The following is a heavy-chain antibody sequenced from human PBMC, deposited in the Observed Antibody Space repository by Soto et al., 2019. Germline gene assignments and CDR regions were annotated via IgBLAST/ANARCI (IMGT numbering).Heavy chain of an antibody. CDR3: ARDRGTGSKNHWFDP. V-gene: IGHV4-61*01. CDR2: IYVSGST. CDR1: GGSVSSRNYY. D-gene: IGHD3-10*01. Sequence: QVQLQESGPGLVKPSETLSLTCTVSGGSVSSRNYYWSWIRQPPGKGLEWIGYIYVSGSTNYHPSLKSRVNISVDTSKNQFSLKLSSVTAADTAVYYCARDRGTGSKNHWFDPWGQGTLVTVSS. J-gene: IGHJ5*02.